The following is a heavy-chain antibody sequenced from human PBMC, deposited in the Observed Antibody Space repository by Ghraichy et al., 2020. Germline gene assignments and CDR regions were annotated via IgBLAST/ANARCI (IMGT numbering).Heavy chain of an antibody. CDR1: GFTFSSYS. CDR2: ISSSSSTI. Sequence: GGSLRLSCAASGFTFSSYSMNWVRQAPGKGLEWVSYISSSSSTIYYADSVKGRFTISRDNAKNSLYLQMNSLRDEDTAVYYCARDFPPSNSSSWSYWFDPWGQGTLVTVSS. V-gene: IGHV3-48*02. CDR3: ARDFPPSNSSSWSYWFDP. D-gene: IGHD6-13*01. J-gene: IGHJ5*02.